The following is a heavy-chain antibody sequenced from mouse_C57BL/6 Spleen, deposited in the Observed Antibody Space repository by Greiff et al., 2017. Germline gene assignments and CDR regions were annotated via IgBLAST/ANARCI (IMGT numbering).Heavy chain of an antibody. V-gene: IGHV2-6*01. J-gene: IGHJ3*01. Sequence: VQGVESGPGLVAPSQSLSITCTVSGFSLTSSGVDWVRPSPGKGLEWLGVLWGVGSTNYNSALKSRLSISKDNSKSQVFLKMNSLQTDDTAMYYCASTHYYGSRFAYWGQGTLVTVSA. D-gene: IGHD1-1*01. CDR2: LWGVGST. CDR1: GFSLTSSG. CDR3: ASTHYYGSRFAY.